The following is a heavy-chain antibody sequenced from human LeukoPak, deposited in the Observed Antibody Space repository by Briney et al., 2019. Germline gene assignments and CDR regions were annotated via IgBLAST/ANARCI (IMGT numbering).Heavy chain of an antibody. CDR1: GGSISSSSYY. CDR2: INHSGST. CDR3: ARGRYYDSRFDY. V-gene: IGHV4-39*07. Sequence: PSETLSLTCTVSGGSISSSSYYWGWIRQPPGKGLEWIGEINHSGSTNYNPSLKSRVTISVDTSKNQFSLKQSSVTAADTAVYYCARGRYYDSRFDYWGQGTLVTVSS. D-gene: IGHD3-22*01. J-gene: IGHJ4*02.